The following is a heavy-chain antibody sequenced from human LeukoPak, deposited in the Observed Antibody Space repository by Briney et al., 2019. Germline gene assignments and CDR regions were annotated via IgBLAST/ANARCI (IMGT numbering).Heavy chain of an antibody. CDR2: ISSTGSNI. Sequence: GRSLRLSCAASGFTFSTYEMNWVRQAPGKGLEWVSYISSTGSNIYYADSVKGRFTISRDNAKNSLYLLMNSLRTEDTAVYYCAATYYYDGSGDYWGQGTLVTVSS. CDR1: GFTFSTYE. CDR3: AATYYYDGSGDY. J-gene: IGHJ4*02. D-gene: IGHD3-22*01. V-gene: IGHV3-48*03.